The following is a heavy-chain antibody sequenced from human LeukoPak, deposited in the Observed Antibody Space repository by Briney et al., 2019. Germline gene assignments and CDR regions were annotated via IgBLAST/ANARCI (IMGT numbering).Heavy chain of an antibody. CDR3: ARDLHSGSYLGSFDY. J-gene: IGHJ4*02. V-gene: IGHV1-69*06. Sequence: SVKVSCKASGGTFSSYAISWVRQAPGQGLEWMGGIIPIFGTANYAQKFQGRVTITADKSTSTAYMELSSLRPDDTAVYYCARDLHSGSYLGSFDYWGQGTLVTVSS. CDR1: GGTFSSYA. CDR2: IIPIFGTA. D-gene: IGHD1-26*01.